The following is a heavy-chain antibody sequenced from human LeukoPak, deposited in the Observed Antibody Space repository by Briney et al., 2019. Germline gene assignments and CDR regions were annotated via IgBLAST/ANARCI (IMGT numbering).Heavy chain of an antibody. V-gene: IGHV3-30*18. CDR1: GFTFSSYG. D-gene: IGHD3-22*01. Sequence: GGSLRLSCAASGFTFSSYGMHWARQAPGKGLEWVAVISYDGSNKYYADSVKGRFTISRDNSKNTLYLQMNSLRAEDTAVYYCAKDMGNYYDSSGYLTFDYWGQGTLVTVSS. J-gene: IGHJ4*02. CDR3: AKDMGNYYDSSGYLTFDY. CDR2: ISYDGSNK.